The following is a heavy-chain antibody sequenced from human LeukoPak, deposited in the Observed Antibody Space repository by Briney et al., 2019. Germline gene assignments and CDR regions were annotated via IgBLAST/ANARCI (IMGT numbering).Heavy chain of an antibody. J-gene: IGHJ4*02. CDR1: GFTFRDAW. CDR2: INYSGST. CDR3: ARFCSSTSCYVASH. Sequence: PGGSLRLSCAASGFTFRDAWMTWVRQPPGKGLEWIGEINYSGSTNYNSSLKSRVTISVDTSKNQFSLKLNSVTAADTAVYYCARFCSSTSCYVASHWGQGTLVTVSS. V-gene: IGHV4-34*01. D-gene: IGHD2-2*01.